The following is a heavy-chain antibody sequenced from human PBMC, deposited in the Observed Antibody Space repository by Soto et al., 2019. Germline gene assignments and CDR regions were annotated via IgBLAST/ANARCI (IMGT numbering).Heavy chain of an antibody. CDR3: ARQAGGDIFHYGMDV. D-gene: IGHD2-21*01. CDR1: GGSISSSNYF. Sequence: QLQLQESGPGLVKPSETLSLTCTVSGGSISSSNYFWGWIRQPPGKGLEWIANIYYSGTTYHNPSLRSRITISVDTSKNQFSLKLSSVTAADTAIYYCARQAGGDIFHYGMDVWGQGTTVTVSS. V-gene: IGHV4-39*01. J-gene: IGHJ6*02. CDR2: IYYSGTT.